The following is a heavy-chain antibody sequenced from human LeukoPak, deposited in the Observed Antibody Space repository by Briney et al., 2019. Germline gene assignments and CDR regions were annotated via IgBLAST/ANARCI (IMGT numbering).Heavy chain of an antibody. J-gene: IGHJ4*02. CDR2: IYYSGST. V-gene: IGHV4-59*08. Sequence: SETLSLTCTVSGGSISSYYWSWIRQPPGKGLEWIGYIYYSGSTNYNPSLKSRVTVSVDTSKNQFSLKLSSVTAADTAVYYCARVRPRGRGELRSYYFDYWGQGTLVTVSS. CDR1: GGSISSYY. D-gene: IGHD1-26*01. CDR3: ARVRPRGRGELRSYYFDY.